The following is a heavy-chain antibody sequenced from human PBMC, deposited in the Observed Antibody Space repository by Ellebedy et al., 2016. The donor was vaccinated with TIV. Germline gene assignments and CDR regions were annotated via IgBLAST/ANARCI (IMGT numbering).Heavy chain of an antibody. J-gene: IGHJ6*02. V-gene: IGHV3-30*04. D-gene: IGHD6-19*01. CDR1: GFTFSSHA. CDR3: ARDAVPNFYYYGMDV. Sequence: GGSLRLXXAASGFTFSSHAMHWVRQAPGKGLEWVAVISYDGDDKYYADSVKGRFTISRDDSKNTLYLQLNSLKAEDTAVYSCARDAVPNFYYYGMDVWGQGTTVTVSS. CDR2: ISYDGDDK.